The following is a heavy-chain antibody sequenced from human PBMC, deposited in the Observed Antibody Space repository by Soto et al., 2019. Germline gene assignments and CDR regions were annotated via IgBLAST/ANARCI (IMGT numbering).Heavy chain of an antibody. D-gene: IGHD1-26*01. J-gene: IGHJ6*02. Sequence: ASVKVSCKASGFTFTSSAVQWVRQARGQRLEWIGWIVVGSGNTNYAQKFQERVTITRDMSTSTAYMELSSLRSEDTAVYYCAADPNSGSYHYYGMDVWGQGTTVTV. CDR3: AADPNSGSYHYYGMDV. CDR1: GFTFTSSA. CDR2: IVVGSGNT. V-gene: IGHV1-58*01.